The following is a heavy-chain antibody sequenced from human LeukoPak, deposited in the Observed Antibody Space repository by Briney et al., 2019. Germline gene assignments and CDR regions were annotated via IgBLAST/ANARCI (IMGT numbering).Heavy chain of an antibody. CDR1: GFTFSGYA. CDR2: ISGSGGST. Sequence: GGSLRLSCAASGFTFSGYAMSWVRQAPGKGLEWVSAISGSGGSTYYADSVKGRFTISRDNSKNTLYLQMNSLRAEDTAVYYCAKVPYSGSYYGSLGYWGQGTLVTVSS. J-gene: IGHJ4*02. V-gene: IGHV3-23*01. CDR3: AKVPYSGSYYGSLGY. D-gene: IGHD1-26*01.